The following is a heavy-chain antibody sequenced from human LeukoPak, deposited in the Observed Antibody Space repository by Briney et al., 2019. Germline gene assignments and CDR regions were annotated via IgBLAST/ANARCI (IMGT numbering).Heavy chain of an antibody. CDR2: ISINGGST. CDR3: ARGKGSSSSDLFDY. CDR1: GFSFSSYA. V-gene: IGHV3-64*01. Sequence: PGGSLRLSCAASGFSFSSYAMHWVRQAPGKGPEYVSGISINGGSTYYANSVKGRFTISRDNSKNTLYLQMGSLRVEDMAVYYCARGKGSSSSDLFDYWGQGTLVTVSS. D-gene: IGHD6-6*01. J-gene: IGHJ4*02.